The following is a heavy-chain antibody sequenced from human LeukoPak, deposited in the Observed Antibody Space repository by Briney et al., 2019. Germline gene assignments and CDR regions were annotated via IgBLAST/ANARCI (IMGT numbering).Heavy chain of an antibody. CDR3: ARDLAVAGTGAFDI. D-gene: IGHD6-19*01. CDR2: IYYSGST. Sequence: PSETLSLTCTVSGGSISSSSYYWGWIGQPPGKGLEWIGSIYYSGSTYYNPSLKSRVTTSVDTSKNQFSLKLSSVTAADTAVYYCARDLAVAGTGAFDIWGQGTMVTVSS. J-gene: IGHJ3*02. CDR1: GGSISSSSYY. V-gene: IGHV4-39*07.